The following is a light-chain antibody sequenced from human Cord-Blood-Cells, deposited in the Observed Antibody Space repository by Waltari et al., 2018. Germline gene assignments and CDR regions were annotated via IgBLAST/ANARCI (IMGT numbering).Light chain of an antibody. V-gene: IGKV1-39*01. CDR3: QQSYSTPLT. CDR2: AAS. J-gene: IGKJ4*01. Sequence: DIQMTQSPSSLSASVGDRVTITCRASQSISSDLNWYQQKPGKAPKLLIYAASSLQSGVPSRFSGSGSWTDFTRAISSLQPEDFATYYCQQSYSTPLTFGGGTKVEI. CDR1: QSISSD.